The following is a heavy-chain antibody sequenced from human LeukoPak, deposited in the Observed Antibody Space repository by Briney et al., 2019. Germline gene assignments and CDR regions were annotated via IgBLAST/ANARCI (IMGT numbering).Heavy chain of an antibody. J-gene: IGHJ6*03. V-gene: IGHV4-59*05. CDR2: IYYSGST. CDR3: ARVPSSGWPYYYYYMDV. Sequence: ASETLSLTCTVSGGSISSYYWSWIRQPAGKGLEWIGSIYYSGSTYYNPSLKSRVTISVDTSKNQFSLKLSSVTVADTAVYYCARVPSSGWPYYYYYMDVWGKGTTVTISS. CDR1: GGSISSYY. D-gene: IGHD6-19*01.